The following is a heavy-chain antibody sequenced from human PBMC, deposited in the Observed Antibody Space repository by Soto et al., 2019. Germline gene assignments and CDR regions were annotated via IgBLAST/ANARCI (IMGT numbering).Heavy chain of an antibody. Sequence: PGGSLRLSCSASGFTFSSDAMHWVRQAPGKGLEYVSAISSNGGSTYYAYSVKGRFTISRDNSKNTLYLQMSSLRAEDTAVYYCVKELPMGAGLHYWGQGTRVTVS. CDR2: ISSNGGST. V-gene: IGHV3-64D*06. J-gene: IGHJ4*02. D-gene: IGHD1-26*01. CDR3: VKELPMGAGLHY. CDR1: GFTFSSDA.